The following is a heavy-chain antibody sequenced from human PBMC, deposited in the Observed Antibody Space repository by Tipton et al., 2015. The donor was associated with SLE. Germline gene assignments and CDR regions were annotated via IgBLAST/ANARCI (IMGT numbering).Heavy chain of an antibody. V-gene: IGHV3-23*01. CDR2: ISGSGGTT. CDR1: GFTFSSYA. CDR3: ASLYRG. D-gene: IGHD5-12*01. J-gene: IGHJ4*02. Sequence: GSLRLSCAASGFTFSSYAMSWVRQAPGKGLEWVSGISGSGGTTYYADSVKGRFTISRDNSKNTLILQMDSLRVDDTAVYYCASLYRGWGQGTLVTVSS.